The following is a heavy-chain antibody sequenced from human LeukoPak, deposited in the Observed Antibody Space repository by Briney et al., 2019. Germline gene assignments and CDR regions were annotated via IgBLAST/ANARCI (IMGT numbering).Heavy chain of an antibody. CDR3: ARFTRWSTKSFDY. Sequence: GGSLRLSCVASGFPFSSYWMTWVRQAPGRGLEWVANIKQDGSKKSYVDSVKGRFTISRDNAKNSLYLQMNSLRAEDTAVYYCARFTRWSTKSFDYWGQGTLVTVSS. CDR2: IKQDGSKK. D-gene: IGHD1-1*01. V-gene: IGHV3-7*01. CDR1: GFPFSSYW. J-gene: IGHJ4*02.